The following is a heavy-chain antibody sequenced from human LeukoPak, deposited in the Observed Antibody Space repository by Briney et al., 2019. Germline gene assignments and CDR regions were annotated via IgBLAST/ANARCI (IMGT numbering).Heavy chain of an antibody. CDR3: TSSSTSPYAFDI. J-gene: IGHJ3*02. CDR2: IKNETEAETT. CDR1: GFTFSNVW. D-gene: IGHD2-2*01. V-gene: IGHV3-15*01. Sequence: GGSLRLSCAASGFTFSNVWMNWVRQAPGKGLEWVGRIKNETEAETTDYAAPVKDRFTISRDDSKNTVYLQMNSLKTEDTAVYYCTSSSTSPYAFDIWGQGTMVTVSS.